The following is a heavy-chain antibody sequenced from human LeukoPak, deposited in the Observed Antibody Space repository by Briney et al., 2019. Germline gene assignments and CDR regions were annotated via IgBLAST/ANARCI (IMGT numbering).Heavy chain of an antibody. CDR3: ARTPRIHYYDSSGSQYYFDY. Sequence: SVKVSCKASGGTFSSYAISWVRQAPGQGLEWKGGIIPIFGTANYAQKFQGRVTITADESTSTAYMELSSLRSEDTAVYYCARTPRIHYYDSSGSQYYFDYWGQGTLVTVSS. J-gene: IGHJ4*02. CDR2: IIPIFGTA. D-gene: IGHD3-22*01. V-gene: IGHV1-69*13. CDR1: GGTFSSYA.